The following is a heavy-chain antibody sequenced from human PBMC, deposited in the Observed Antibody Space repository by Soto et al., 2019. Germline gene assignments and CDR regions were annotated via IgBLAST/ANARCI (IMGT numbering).Heavy chain of an antibody. D-gene: IGHD2-2*01. CDR2: IKQDGSEK. Sequence: GGSLRLSCAASGFTFSSYWMSWVRQAPGKGLEWVANIKQDGSEKYYVDSVKGRFTISRDNAKNSLYLQMNSLRAEDTAVYYCARDPVYCISTSCYVRSDGMDVWGQGTTVTVSS. V-gene: IGHV3-7*01. J-gene: IGHJ6*02. CDR3: ARDPVYCISTSCYVRSDGMDV. CDR1: GFTFSSYW.